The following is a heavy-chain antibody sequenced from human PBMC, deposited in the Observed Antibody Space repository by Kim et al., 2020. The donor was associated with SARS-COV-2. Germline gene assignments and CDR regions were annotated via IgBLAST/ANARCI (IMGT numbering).Heavy chain of an antibody. V-gene: IGHV4-59*12. D-gene: IGHD6-19*01. CDR3: ARDIAVAGTSPHFDY. CDR2: RFFSGST. Sequence: SETLSLTCTVSGGSISSYYWCWIRQPPGQGLEWIWYRFFSGSTNSNPPPNSRITISVHTSKNQFSLKLSLVTTAVTAVDYCARDIAVAGTSPHFDYWGQGTLVTVSS. J-gene: IGHJ4*02. CDR1: GGSISSYY.